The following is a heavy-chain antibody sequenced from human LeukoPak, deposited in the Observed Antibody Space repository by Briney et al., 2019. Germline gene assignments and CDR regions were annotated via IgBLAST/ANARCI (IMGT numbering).Heavy chain of an antibody. CDR3: ARGPTLFSSWSFASSYYYGMDV. J-gene: IGHJ6*02. D-gene: IGHD6-13*01. V-gene: IGHV1-46*01. Sequence: GASVKVSCKASGYTFTSYYMHWVRQAPGQGLEWMGIINPSGGSTSYAQKFQGRVTMTRNTSISTAYMELSSLRSEDTAVYYCARGPTLFSSWSFASSYYYGMDVWGQGTTVTVSS. CDR2: INPSGGST. CDR1: GYTFTSYY.